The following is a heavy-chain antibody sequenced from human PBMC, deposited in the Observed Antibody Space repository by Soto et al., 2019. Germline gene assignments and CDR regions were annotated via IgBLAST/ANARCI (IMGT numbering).Heavy chain of an antibody. J-gene: IGHJ3*01. CDR2: INCDSGGT. CDR3: TRDLVGYDAFDV. V-gene: IGHV1-2*02. CDR1: GYTFTDYY. Sequence: QVHLVQSGAEVRKPGTSVKVSCKTSGYTFTDYYIHWVRQAPGQGLEWMGRINCDSGGTTYPQKFQGRVTMTRDTSITTVSMDLRRLTSNDTAVYYCTRDLVGYDAFDVWGQGTPVAVSP. D-gene: IGHD5-12*01.